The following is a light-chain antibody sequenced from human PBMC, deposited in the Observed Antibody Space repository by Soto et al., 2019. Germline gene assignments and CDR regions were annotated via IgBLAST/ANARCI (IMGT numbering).Light chain of an antibody. J-gene: IGKJ4*01. CDR1: QSVRGTY. V-gene: IGKV3-20*01. CDR2: GAS. CDR3: HQYGTSPLT. Sequence: EIVLTQSPGTLSLSPGERVTLSCRAIQSVRGTYLAWYQHKPGQAPRLLIYGASSRATGIPDRFSGSGSGADFTLTISRLEPEDFAVYFCHQYGTSPLTFGGGTKVEIK.